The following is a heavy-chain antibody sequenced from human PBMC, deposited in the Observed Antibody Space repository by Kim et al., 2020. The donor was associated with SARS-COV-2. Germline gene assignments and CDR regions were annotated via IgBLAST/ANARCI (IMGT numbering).Heavy chain of an antibody. D-gene: IGHD3-10*01. Sequence: GGSLRLSCAASGFTFSTNGMHWVRQAPGKGLEWVAVISYDGNTKYYGDSVKGRFTISRDNSKTTLYLQMNSLRAEDTAVYYCAKSMIRGTTPFDYWGQGTLVTVSS. J-gene: IGHJ4*02. CDR1: GFTFSTNG. CDR2: ISYDGNTK. V-gene: IGHV3-30*18. CDR3: AKSMIRGTTPFDY.